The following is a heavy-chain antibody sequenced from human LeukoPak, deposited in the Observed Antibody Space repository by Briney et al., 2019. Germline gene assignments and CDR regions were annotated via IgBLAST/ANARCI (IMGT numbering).Heavy chain of an antibody. D-gene: IGHD4-23*01. CDR1: GFTFSSYG. Sequence: GRSLRLSCAASGFTFSSYGMHWVRQAPGKGLEWVAVIAYDGSNKYYADSVKGRFTISRDNSKNTLYLQMNSLRAEDTAVYYCAKEKSKGKVDGDYGGLTHTYYYGMDVWGQGTTVTVSS. CDR3: AKEKSKGKVDGDYGGLTHTYYYGMDV. J-gene: IGHJ6*02. CDR2: IAYDGSNK. V-gene: IGHV3-30*18.